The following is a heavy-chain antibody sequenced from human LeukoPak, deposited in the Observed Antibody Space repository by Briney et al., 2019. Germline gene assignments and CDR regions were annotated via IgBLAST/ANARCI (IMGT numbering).Heavy chain of an antibody. V-gene: IGHV3-30-3*01. D-gene: IGHD3-22*01. J-gene: IGHJ4*02. CDR3: ARVPAPYAYDTSGYDS. CDR1: GFTFSSYA. Sequence: PGGSLRLSRAASGFTFSSYAMHWVRQAPGKGLEWVAVISYDGSNKYYADSVKGRFTISRDNSKNTLYLQMNSLRAEDTAVYYCARVPAPYAYDTSGYDSWGQGTLVTVSS. CDR2: ISYDGSNK.